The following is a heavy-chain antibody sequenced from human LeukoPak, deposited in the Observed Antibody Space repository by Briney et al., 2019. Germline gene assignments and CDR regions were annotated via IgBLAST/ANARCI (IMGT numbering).Heavy chain of an antibody. CDR3: ATLTSSWLAFDY. CDR2: INPNSGGT. J-gene: IGHJ4*02. D-gene: IGHD6-13*01. Sequence: GASVKISCKASGYTCTSYYMHCVRQPPGQGLEWMGWINPNSGGTNHAQKFQGRVTMTRDTSITTAYMELSRLRSDHTTVYYCATLTSSWLAFDYWGPGTLVT. CDR1: GYTCTSYY. V-gene: IGHV1-2*02.